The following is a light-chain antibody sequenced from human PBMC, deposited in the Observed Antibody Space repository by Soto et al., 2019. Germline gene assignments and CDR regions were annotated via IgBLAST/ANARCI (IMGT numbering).Light chain of an antibody. V-gene: IGKV3-15*01. Sequence: EIVMTQSPATLSMSPGERATLSCRASQSVTNNLAWYQQKPGQAPRLLIYGASSRATGIPARFSGSGSGTEFTLTISSLQSEDFAVYYCQQYNKWPPVTFGGGTKVDIK. J-gene: IGKJ4*01. CDR1: QSVTNN. CDR3: QQYNKWPPVT. CDR2: GAS.